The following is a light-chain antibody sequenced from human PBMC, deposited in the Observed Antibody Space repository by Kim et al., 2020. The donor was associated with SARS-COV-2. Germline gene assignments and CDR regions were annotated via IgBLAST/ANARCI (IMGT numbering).Light chain of an antibody. V-gene: IGLV3-19*01. CDR2: GKN. CDR1: SLRSYD. CDR3: NSRDSSGNLVV. J-gene: IGLJ2*01. Sequence: ALGQTVRITCQGDSLRSYDASWYQQKPGQAPVLVIYGKNNRPSGIPDRFSGSSSGNTASLTITGTQAEDEADYYCNSRDSSGNLVVFGGGTKLTVL.